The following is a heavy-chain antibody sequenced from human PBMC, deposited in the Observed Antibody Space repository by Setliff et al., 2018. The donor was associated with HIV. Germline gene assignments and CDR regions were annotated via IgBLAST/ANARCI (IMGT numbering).Heavy chain of an antibody. CDR1: GFNFNTDW. Sequence: PGESLKISCTASGFNFNTDWIVWVRQIPGKGLEWMGSIFPGDSDTRYSPSFQGQVTISADKSISTAYLQWSSLKASDTAMYYCARQVGGYNAWGHYYSYMDVWGKGTTVTVSS. CDR3: ARQVGGYNAWGHYYSYMDV. J-gene: IGHJ6*03. CDR2: IFPGDSDT. D-gene: IGHD5-12*01. V-gene: IGHV5-51*01.